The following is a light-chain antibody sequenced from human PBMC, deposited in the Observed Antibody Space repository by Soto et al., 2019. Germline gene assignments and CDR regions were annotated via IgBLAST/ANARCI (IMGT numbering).Light chain of an antibody. V-gene: IGLV3-21*01. CDR1: NVGSRS. J-gene: IGLJ2*01. Sequence: SYELTQPPSVSVAPGETARISCGGNNVGSRSDHWYQQKPGQAPFLVIYYDSDRPSGIPERFSGSNSGNTATLIISSVEAGDEADYYCQVWEATGDQVVFGGGTKLTVL. CDR3: QVWEATGDQVV. CDR2: YDS.